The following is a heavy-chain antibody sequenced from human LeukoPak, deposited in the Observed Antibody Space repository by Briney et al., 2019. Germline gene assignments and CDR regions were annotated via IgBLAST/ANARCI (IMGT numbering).Heavy chain of an antibody. D-gene: IGHD2-15*01. CDR2: IYPGDSDT. Sequence: GESLKISCKGSGYRFTSYWIGWVRQMPGKGLEWMGIIYPGDSDTRYSPSFQGQVTISADKSISTAYLQWSSLKASDTAMYYCARSGGAGVAATFLRYYYYMDVWGKGTTVTVSS. V-gene: IGHV5-51*01. CDR1: GYRFTSYW. J-gene: IGHJ6*03. CDR3: ARSGGAGVAATFLRYYYYMDV.